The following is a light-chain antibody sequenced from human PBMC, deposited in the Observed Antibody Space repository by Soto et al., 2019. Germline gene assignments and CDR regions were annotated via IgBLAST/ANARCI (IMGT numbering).Light chain of an antibody. CDR3: QQLNGSPWT. CDR1: PAIASF. CDR2: GAS. J-gene: IGKJ1*01. Sequence: DIQMTQSPSTLSGSVGDRVTITCRASPAIASFLAWYQQKPGTAPKLLIYGASTLQSGVPSRFSGSRSGTDYTLTIASLQPEDFATYYCQQLNGSPWTFGQGTKVDIK. V-gene: IGKV1-9*01.